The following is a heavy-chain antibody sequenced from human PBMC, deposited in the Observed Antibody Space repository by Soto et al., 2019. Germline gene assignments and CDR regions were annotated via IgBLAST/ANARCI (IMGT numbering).Heavy chain of an antibody. CDR3: ARTYSSGWYGY. Sequence: SETLSLTCTVSCGSISSSSYYWGWIRQPPGKGLEWIGSIYYSGSTNYNPSLKSRVTISVDTSKNQFSLKLSSVTAADTAVYYCARTYSSGWYGYWGQGTLVTVSS. J-gene: IGHJ4*02. D-gene: IGHD6-19*01. CDR2: IYYSGST. V-gene: IGHV4-39*07. CDR1: CGSISSSSYY.